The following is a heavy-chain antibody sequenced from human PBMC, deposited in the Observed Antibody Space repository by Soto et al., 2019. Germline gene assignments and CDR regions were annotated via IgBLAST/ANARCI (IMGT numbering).Heavy chain of an antibody. J-gene: IGHJ4*02. CDR2: INAGNGNT. V-gene: IGHV1-3*01. Sequence: ASVKVSCKASGYTFTSYAMHWVRQAPGQRLEWMGWINAGNGNTKYSQKFQGRVTITRDTSASTAYMELSSLRSGDTAVYYCARATSGYYYDSSGYYHYWGQGTLVTVSS. D-gene: IGHD3-22*01. CDR1: GYTFTSYA. CDR3: ARATSGYYYDSSGYYHY.